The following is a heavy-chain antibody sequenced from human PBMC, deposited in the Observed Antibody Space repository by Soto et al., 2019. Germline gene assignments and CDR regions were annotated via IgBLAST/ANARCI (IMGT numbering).Heavy chain of an antibody. CDR1: GFTFSSYA. CDR2: ISGSGGST. J-gene: IGHJ4*02. D-gene: IGHD3-10*01. Sequence: EVQLLESGGGLVQPGGSLRLSCAASGFTFSSYAMRWVRQAPGKGLEWVSAISGSGGSTYYADSVKGRFTISRDNSKNPLYLQMNSLRAEDTAVYYCAPHLWFGELYYWGQGTLVTVSS. CDR3: APHLWFGELYY. V-gene: IGHV3-23*01.